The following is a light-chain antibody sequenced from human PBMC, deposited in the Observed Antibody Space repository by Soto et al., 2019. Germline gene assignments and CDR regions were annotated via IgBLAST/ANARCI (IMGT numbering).Light chain of an antibody. CDR1: ESVSSK. CDR2: GAS. Sequence: EIVLTQSPATLSVSPAERGSLXCRASESVSSKSGWYQKKPRQAPRLLIYGASTRASGIPARFSGSGAGKEFTPTISSLQSEDFAVYYCQQYNDWPTFGQGTKVDIK. V-gene: IGKV3-15*01. J-gene: IGKJ1*01. CDR3: QQYNDWPT.